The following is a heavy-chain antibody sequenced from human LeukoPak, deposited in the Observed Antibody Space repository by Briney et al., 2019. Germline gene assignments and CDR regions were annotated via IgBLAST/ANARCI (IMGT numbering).Heavy chain of an antibody. CDR2: ISGSGRTI. D-gene: IGHD7-27*01. CDR1: GFTFSSYW. CDR3: AKDLTGTYGFDF. J-gene: IGHJ3*01. V-gene: IGHV3-48*04. Sequence: QPGGSLRLSCAASGFTFSSYWMHWVRQAPGKGLEWLSHISGSGRTIHYADSVKGRLTASRGTAKNSLYLQMNDLRAEDTAVYYCAKDLTGTYGFDFWGQGTMVTVSS.